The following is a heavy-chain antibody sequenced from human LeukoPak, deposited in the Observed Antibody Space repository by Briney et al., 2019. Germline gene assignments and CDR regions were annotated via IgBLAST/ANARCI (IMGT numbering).Heavy chain of an antibody. Sequence: ASVTVSCKAARYTFTSYDINWVREAAGQGLEWVGWMNPNTGRTGFAQKFQGRLTMTRDTSISTAYMELSSLRSEDTAVYYCARLSQTPDYYSNGGYYYLGYWGQGTPVTVSA. V-gene: IGHV1-8*01. CDR3: ARLSQTPDYYSNGGYYYLGY. CDR2: MNPNTGRT. J-gene: IGHJ4*02. CDR1: RYTFTSYD. D-gene: IGHD3-22*01.